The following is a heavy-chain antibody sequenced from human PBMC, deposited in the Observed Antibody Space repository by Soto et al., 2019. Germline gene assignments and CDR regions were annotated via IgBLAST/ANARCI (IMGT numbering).Heavy chain of an antibody. CDR1: GFTFSSYG. D-gene: IGHD4-17*01. CDR2: ISYDGSNK. J-gene: IGHJ4*02. Sequence: QVQLVESGGGVVQPGRSLRLSCAASGFTFSSYGMHWVRQAPGKGLEWVAVISYDGSNKYYADSVKGRFTISRDNSKNTLYLQMNSLRAEDTAVYYCAKDRTDYGDYKYYFDYWGQGTLVTVSS. CDR3: AKDRTDYGDYKYYFDY. V-gene: IGHV3-30*18.